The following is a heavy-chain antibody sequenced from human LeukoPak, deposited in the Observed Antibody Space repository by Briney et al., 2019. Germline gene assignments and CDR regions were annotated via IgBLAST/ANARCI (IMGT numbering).Heavy chain of an antibody. Sequence: QTGGSLRLSCAASGFTFSSYAMSWVRQAPGKGLKWVSTINDNGAGTYYADSVKGRFTISRDNSYNTMSLQMNSLRDGDAGVYYCAKGLRTGVGPYKGYHYYMDVWGKGATVTVSS. D-gene: IGHD3-10*01. CDR1: GFTFSSYA. V-gene: IGHV3-23*01. CDR3: AKGLRTGVGPYKGYHYYMDV. CDR2: INDNGAGT. J-gene: IGHJ6*03.